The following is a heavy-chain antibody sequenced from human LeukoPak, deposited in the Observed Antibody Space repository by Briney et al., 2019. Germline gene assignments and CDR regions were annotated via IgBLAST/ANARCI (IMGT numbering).Heavy chain of an antibody. Sequence: GGSLRLSCAASRFTFSNYAMNWVRQAPGKGLEWVSGISGSGGSTYYADSVKGRFTISRDNSTNTLYLQMNSLRAEDTAIYYCAKDCGGSGSYSRWFDPWGQGTLVTVSS. J-gene: IGHJ5*02. CDR1: RFTFSNYA. CDR3: AKDCGGSGSYSRWFDP. D-gene: IGHD3-10*01. V-gene: IGHV3-23*01. CDR2: ISGSGGST.